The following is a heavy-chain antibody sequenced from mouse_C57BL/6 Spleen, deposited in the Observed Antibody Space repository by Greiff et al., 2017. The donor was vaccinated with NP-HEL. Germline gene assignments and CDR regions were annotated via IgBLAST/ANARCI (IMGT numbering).Heavy chain of an antibody. D-gene: IGHD1-1*01. Sequence: EVKLQQSGPELVKPGASVKISCKASGYTFTDYYMNWVKQSHGKSLEWIGDINPNNGGTSYNQKFKGKATLTVDKSSSTAYMELRSLTSEDSAVYYCARYGVAIEYYFDYWGQGTTLTVSS. V-gene: IGHV1-26*01. CDR2: INPNNGGT. CDR1: GYTFTDYY. J-gene: IGHJ2*01. CDR3: ARYGVAIEYYFDY.